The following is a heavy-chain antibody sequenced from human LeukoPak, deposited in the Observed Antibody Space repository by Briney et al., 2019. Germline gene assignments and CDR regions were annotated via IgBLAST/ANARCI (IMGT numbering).Heavy chain of an antibody. D-gene: IGHD6-19*01. CDR1: GGSISSYY. V-gene: IGHV4-59*01. CDR2: IYYSGNT. J-gene: IGHJ5*02. Sequence: SETLSLTCTVSGGSISSYYWSWIRQPPGKGLEWIGYIYYSGNTNYNPSLKSRVTISVDTSKNQFSLKLTSVTAADTAVYYCASSIAVAGARFGWFDPWGQGTLVTVSS. CDR3: ASSIAVAGARFGWFDP.